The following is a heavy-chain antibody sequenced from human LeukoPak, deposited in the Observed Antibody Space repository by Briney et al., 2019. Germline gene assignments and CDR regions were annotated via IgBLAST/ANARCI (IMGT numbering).Heavy chain of an antibody. V-gene: IGHV3-7*01. J-gene: IGHJ4*02. Sequence: GGSLRLSCAASGFSFRSYWMSWVRRAPGKGLEWVADIKKDGSERYYVDSVKGRFTISRDNAKNSLFLQMNSLRAEDTAVYYCTWSGEADWGQGTLVTVSS. D-gene: IGHD3-3*01. CDR2: IKKDGSER. CDR1: GFSFRSYW. CDR3: TWSGEAD.